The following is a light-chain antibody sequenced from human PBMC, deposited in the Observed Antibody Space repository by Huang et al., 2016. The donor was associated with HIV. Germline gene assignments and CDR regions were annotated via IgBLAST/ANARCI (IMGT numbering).Light chain of an antibody. V-gene: IGKV2D-29*01. Sequence: EIVMTQTPVSLSVTPGQSASIFCKSSQSLLYSDGRTNLWWYLQRAGQPPQLLIYEVSKRFSGVPEKFSGSGSGTDFTLKISRVEAEDVGLYYCMQSKQLPPTFGQGTKVDIK. CDR2: EVS. CDR1: QSLLYSDGRTN. J-gene: IGKJ1*01. CDR3: MQSKQLPPT.